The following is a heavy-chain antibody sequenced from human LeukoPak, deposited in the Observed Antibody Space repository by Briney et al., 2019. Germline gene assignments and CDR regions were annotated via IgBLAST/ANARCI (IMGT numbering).Heavy chain of an antibody. CDR3: ARAGLWDYSDSSGYHNGAFDI. V-gene: IGHV1-2*02. CDR2: INPTSGGT. Sequence: ASVKVSCTASGYTFTRYYMPWVRQAPGQGLKGMGWINPTSGGTKQAPTSPARVTMTRDTSISTAYMELSRLSSDGTAVYYCARAGLWDYSDSSGYHNGAFDIWGQGTMVTVSS. J-gene: IGHJ3*02. CDR1: GYTFTRYY. D-gene: IGHD3-22*01.